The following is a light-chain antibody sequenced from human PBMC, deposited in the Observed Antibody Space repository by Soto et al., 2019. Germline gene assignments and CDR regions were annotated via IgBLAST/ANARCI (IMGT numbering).Light chain of an antibody. J-gene: IGKJ4*01. CDR3: QQYNNWPRAT. CDR1: QSVGNN. V-gene: IGKV3-15*01. Sequence: EIVMTQSPATLSVSPGERATLSCRASQSVGNNLAWYQQKPGQAPRLLISDASTGATGIPARFSGTGSGTEFTLTISSLQSEDFGVYYCQQYNNWPRATFGGGTKVDIK. CDR2: DAS.